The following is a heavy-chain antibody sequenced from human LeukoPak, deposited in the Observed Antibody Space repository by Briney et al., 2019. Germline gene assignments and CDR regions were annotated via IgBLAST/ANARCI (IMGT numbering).Heavy chain of an antibody. D-gene: IGHD3-10*01. V-gene: IGHV4-30-2*01. Sequence: SQTLSLTCAVSGGSISSGGYSWSWIRQPPGRGLEWIGYIYHSGSTYYNPSLKSRVTISVDRSKNQFSLKLSSVIAADTAVYYCARDSMVRGVLWFDPWGQGTLVTVSS. CDR3: ARDSMVRGVLWFDP. J-gene: IGHJ5*02. CDR2: IYHSGST. CDR1: GGSISSGGYS.